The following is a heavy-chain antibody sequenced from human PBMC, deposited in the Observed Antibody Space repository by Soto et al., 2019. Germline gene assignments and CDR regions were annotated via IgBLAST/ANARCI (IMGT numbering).Heavy chain of an antibody. CDR1: GYTFTSYD. Sequence: QVQLVQSWAEVKKPGASVKVSCKASGYTFTSYDINGVRQATGKGLEWMGWMNPNRGNTGYAQKFQGRVTMTRNTSLSPAYMELSSLRSEDTAVYYCARERSGSGDYWGQGTLVTVSS. CDR3: ARERSGSGDY. D-gene: IGHD1-26*01. V-gene: IGHV1-8*01. CDR2: MNPNRGNT. J-gene: IGHJ4*02.